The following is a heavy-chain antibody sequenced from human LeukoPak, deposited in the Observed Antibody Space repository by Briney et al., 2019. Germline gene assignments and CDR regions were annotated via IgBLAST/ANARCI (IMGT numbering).Heavy chain of an antibody. CDR2: IYYSGST. J-gene: IGHJ4*02. CDR3: ARGLRGLTRYGSGSPFDY. CDR1: GGSISSYY. Sequence: SETLSLTCTVSGGSISSYYWSWIRQPPGKGLEWIGYIYYSGSTNYNPSLKSRVTISVDTSKNQFSLRLSSVTAADTAVYYCARGLRGLTRYGSGSPFDYWGQGTLVTVSS. D-gene: IGHD3-10*01. V-gene: IGHV4-59*12.